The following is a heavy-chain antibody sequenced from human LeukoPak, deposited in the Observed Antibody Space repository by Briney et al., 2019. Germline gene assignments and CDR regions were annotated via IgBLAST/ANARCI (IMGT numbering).Heavy chain of an antibody. CDR2: ISSSSSYI. CDR3: ARDRVLMVYAMDYYYYMDV. CDR1: GFTFSSYS. D-gene: IGHD2-8*01. V-gene: IGHV3-21*01. Sequence: GGSLRLSCAASGFTFSSYSMNWVRQAPGKGLKWVSSISSSSSYIYYADSVKGRFTISRDNAKNSLYLQMNSLRAEDTAVYYCARDRVLMVYAMDYYYYMDVWGKGTTVTVSS. J-gene: IGHJ6*03.